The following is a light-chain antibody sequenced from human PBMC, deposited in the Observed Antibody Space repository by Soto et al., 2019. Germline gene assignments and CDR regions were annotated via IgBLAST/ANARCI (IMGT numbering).Light chain of an antibody. CDR3: QKYNSVPVT. J-gene: IGKJ5*01. CDR2: AAS. CDR1: QGINTY. V-gene: IGKV1-27*01. Sequence: DIQMTQSPSSLSASVGDRVTITCRASQGINTYLAWFQQKPGKVPKLLIYAASTLQSGVPSRFSGSGSGTDSTLTIDSLQPEDVAGYYCQKYNSVPVTFGQGTRLEI.